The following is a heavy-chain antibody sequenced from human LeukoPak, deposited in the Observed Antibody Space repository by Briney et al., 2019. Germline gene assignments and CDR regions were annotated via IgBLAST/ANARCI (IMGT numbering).Heavy chain of an antibody. CDR1: GGSISSYY. CDR2: IYTSGST. V-gene: IGHV4-4*07. CDR3: ARDKRWGSGSVNWFDP. Sequence: KPSETLSLTCTVSGGSISSYYWSSIRQPAGKGLEWIGRIYTSGSTNYNPSLKSRVTMSVDTSKNQFSLKLSSVTAADTAVYYCARDKRWGSGSVNWFDPWGQGTLVTVSS. J-gene: IGHJ5*02. D-gene: IGHD1-26*01.